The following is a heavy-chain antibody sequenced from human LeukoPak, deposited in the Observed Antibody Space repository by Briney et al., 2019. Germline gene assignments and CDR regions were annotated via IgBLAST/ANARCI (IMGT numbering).Heavy chain of an antibody. CDR1: GFTFSGSA. J-gene: IGHJ4*02. CDR2: IRSKANSYAT. D-gene: IGHD5-18*01. CDR3: TRLVDTAMDVYFDY. V-gene: IGHV3-73*01. Sequence: PGGSLRLSCAASGFTFSGSAMHWVRQASGKGLEWVGRIRSKANSYATAYAASVKGRFTISRDDSKNTAYLQMNSLKTEDTAVYYCTRLVDTAMDVYFDYWGQGTLVTVSS.